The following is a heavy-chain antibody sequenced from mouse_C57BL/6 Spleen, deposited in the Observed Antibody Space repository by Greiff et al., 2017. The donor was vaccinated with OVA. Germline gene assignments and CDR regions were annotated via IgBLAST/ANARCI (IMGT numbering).Heavy chain of an antibody. V-gene: IGHV1-14*01. CDR3: ARGYYDYDEDAMDY. CDR1: GYTFTSYV. J-gene: IGHJ4*01. D-gene: IGHD2-4*01. CDR2: IYPYNDGT. Sequence: VQLQQSGPELVKPGASVKMSCKASGYTFTSYVMHWVKQKPGQGLEWIGYIYPYNDGTKYNEKFKGKATLTSDKSSSTAYMELSSLTSEDSAVDYCARGYYDYDEDAMDYWGQGTSVTVSS.